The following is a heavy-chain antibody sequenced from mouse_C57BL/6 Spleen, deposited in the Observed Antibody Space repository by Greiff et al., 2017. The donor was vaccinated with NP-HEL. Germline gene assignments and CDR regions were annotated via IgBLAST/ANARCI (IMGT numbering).Heavy chain of an antibody. Sequence: VQLQQSGPELVKPGASVKMSCKASGYTFTDYNMHWVKQSHGKSLEWIGYINPNNGGTSYNQKFKGKATLTVNKSSSTAYMELRSLTSEDSAVYYCARGGTNWYYFDYWGQGTTLTVSS. V-gene: IGHV1-22*01. CDR2: INPNNGGT. CDR3: ARGGTNWYYFDY. CDR1: GYTFTDYN. J-gene: IGHJ2*01. D-gene: IGHD4-1*01.